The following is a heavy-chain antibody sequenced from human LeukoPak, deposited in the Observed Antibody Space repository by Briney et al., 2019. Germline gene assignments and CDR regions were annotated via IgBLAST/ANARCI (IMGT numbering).Heavy chain of an antibody. Sequence: GEPPQISFQGSGSGFTTFWISWARPMPGKRLEWMGMIDPSYSNTNFSPSFQGHVTISADRSISTAFLQWSSLKASDSAMYYCARHFYDTNPSDYWGQGTLVTVAS. V-gene: IGHV5-10-1*01. CDR1: GSGFTTFW. CDR2: IDPSYSNT. D-gene: IGHD3-22*01. J-gene: IGHJ4*02. CDR3: ARHFYDTNPSDY.